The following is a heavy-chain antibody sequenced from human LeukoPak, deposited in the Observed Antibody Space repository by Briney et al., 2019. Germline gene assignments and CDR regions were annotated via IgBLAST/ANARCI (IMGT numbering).Heavy chain of an antibody. CDR2: IRSEIYGGTP. CDR3: TRDQTPYY. J-gene: IGHJ4*02. V-gene: IGHV3-49*04. Sequence: GGSLRLSCTASGFTFGDYAMTWVRQAPGKGLEWVGFIRSEIYGGTPEYAASVKGRFTISRDDSKGIAYLQMNSLKTEGTALYYCTRDQTPYYWGQGTLVTVSS. CDR1: GFTFGDYA.